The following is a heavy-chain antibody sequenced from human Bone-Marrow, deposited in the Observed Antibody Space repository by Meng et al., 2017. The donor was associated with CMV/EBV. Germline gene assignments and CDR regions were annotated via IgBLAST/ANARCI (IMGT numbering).Heavy chain of an antibody. D-gene: IGHD2-21*01. CDR2: ISHSGGS. J-gene: IGHJ5*02. CDR1: VRSSSFY. V-gene: IGHV4-61*01. Sequence: VRSSSFYWSWIRQPPGKGLEWIGYISHSGGSNYNASLRSRVTISIDTSNNQFSLKLSSVTTADTAFYYCAKDHEYCGGSCFSPRFDPWGQGILVTVSS. CDR3: AKDHEYCGGSCFSPRFDP.